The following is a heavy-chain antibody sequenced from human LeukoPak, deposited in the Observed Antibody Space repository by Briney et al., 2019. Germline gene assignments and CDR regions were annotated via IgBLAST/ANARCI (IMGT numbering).Heavy chain of an antibody. CDR3: AYGSNSAADH. V-gene: IGHV4-39*05. J-gene: IGHJ4*02. Sequence: SETPSLTCTVSGGSISSWTYYWGWIRQPPGKGLEWIGTIYYGGTNYYNPSLKSRVTISVDTSKNQFSLNLNSVTAADTAVYYCAYGSNSAADHWGQGTLVTVSS. CDR2: IYYGGTN. CDR1: GGSISSWTYY. D-gene: IGHD4-23*01.